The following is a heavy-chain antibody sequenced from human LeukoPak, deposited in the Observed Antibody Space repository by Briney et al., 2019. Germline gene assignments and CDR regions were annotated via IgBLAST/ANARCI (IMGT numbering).Heavy chain of an antibody. CDR1: AFIFSGHW. V-gene: IGHV3-7*03. CDR2: IKQDGSEK. J-gene: IGHJ4*02. CDR3: ARDNPPDY. Sequence: RGSLRLSCEGSAFIFSGHWMNWVRQTPGKGLEWVANIKQDGSEKSYMESVRGRFTISRDNAKNSLYLQLNSLRAEDTALYYCARDNPPDYWGQGTLVTVSS.